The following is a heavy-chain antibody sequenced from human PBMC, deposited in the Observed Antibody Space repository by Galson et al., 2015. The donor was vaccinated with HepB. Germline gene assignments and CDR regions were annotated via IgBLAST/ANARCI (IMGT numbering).Heavy chain of an antibody. Sequence: SLRLSCAASGFTFSGSALHWVRQASGKGLEWVGRIRSKPNSYATAYAASVKGRFTISRDDSKNTAYLQMNSLKTNDTAVYYCTRLFRDASNWYFDLWGRGALVTVSS. D-gene: IGHD6-6*01. CDR1: GFTFSGSA. V-gene: IGHV3-73*01. J-gene: IGHJ2*01. CDR2: IRSKPNSYAT. CDR3: TRLFRDASNWYFDL.